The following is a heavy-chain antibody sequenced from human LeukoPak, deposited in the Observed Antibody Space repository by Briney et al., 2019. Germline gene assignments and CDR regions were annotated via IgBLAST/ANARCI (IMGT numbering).Heavy chain of an antibody. D-gene: IGHD3-22*01. J-gene: IGHJ4*02. Sequence: PSETLSLTCTVSGGSISSYYWSWIRQPAGKGLEWIGRIYTSGSTNYNPSLKSRVTMSVDTSKNQFSLKLSSVTAADTAVYYCAVYDSSGYYYFVDYWGQGTLVTVSS. V-gene: IGHV4-4*07. CDR2: IYTSGST. CDR1: GGSISSYY. CDR3: AVYDSSGYYYFVDY.